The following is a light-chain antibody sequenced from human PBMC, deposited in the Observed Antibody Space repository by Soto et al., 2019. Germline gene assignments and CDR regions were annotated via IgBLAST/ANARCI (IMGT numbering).Light chain of an antibody. Sequence: EIVMTQSPATLSVSPGERATLSCRASQSVSSNLAWYQQKPGQAPRLLLYGASTRATGIPARFSGSGSGTEFTLTISSLQSEDFAVYYCQQYNNWPPRGTFGQGAKVEIK. J-gene: IGKJ1*01. CDR1: QSVSSN. CDR2: GAS. CDR3: QQYNNWPPRGT. V-gene: IGKV3-15*01.